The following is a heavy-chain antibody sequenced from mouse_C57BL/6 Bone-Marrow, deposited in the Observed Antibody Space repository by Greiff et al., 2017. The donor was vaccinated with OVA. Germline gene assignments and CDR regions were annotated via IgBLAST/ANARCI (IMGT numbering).Heavy chain of an antibody. Sequence: QVQLQQPGAELVKPGASVKLSCKASGYTFTSYWMQWVKQRPGQGLEWIGEIDPSDSYTNYNQKFKGKATLTVDTSSSTAYMQLSSLTSEDSAVYYCASYDGSSYPFAYWGQGTLVTVSA. D-gene: IGHD1-1*01. CDR1: GYTFTSYW. CDR2: IDPSDSYT. V-gene: IGHV1-50*01. CDR3: ASYDGSSYPFAY. J-gene: IGHJ3*01.